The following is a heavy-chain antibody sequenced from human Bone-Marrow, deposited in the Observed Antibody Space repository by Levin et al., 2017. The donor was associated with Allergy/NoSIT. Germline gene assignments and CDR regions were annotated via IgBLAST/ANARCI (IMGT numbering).Heavy chain of an antibody. D-gene: IGHD3-9*01. CDR1: GYTFTGYY. J-gene: IGHJ6*03. CDR2: INPNSGGT. Sequence: ASVKVSCKASGYTFTGYYMHWVRQAPGQGLEWMGWINPNSGGTNYAQKFQGRVTMTRDTSISTAYMELSRLRSDDTAVYYCARANYDILTGYTYYYYYYYMDVWGKGTTVTVSS. CDR3: ARANYDILTGYTYYYYYYYMDV. V-gene: IGHV1-2*02.